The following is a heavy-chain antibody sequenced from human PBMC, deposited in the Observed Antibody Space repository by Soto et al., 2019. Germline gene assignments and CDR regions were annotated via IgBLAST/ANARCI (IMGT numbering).Heavy chain of an antibody. D-gene: IGHD3-3*01. J-gene: IGHJ6*03. CDR1: GGTFSSYT. Sequence: SVKVSCKASGGTFSSYTISWVRQAPGQGFEWMGRIIPILGIANYAQKFQGRVTITADKSTSTAYMELSSLRSEDTAVYYCATEGTIFGVVPNTHMDVWGKGTTVTVSS. CDR2: IIPILGIA. CDR3: ATEGTIFGVVPNTHMDV. V-gene: IGHV1-69*04.